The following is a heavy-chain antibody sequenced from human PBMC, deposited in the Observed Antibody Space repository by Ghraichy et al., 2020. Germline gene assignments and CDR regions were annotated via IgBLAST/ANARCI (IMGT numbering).Heavy chain of an antibody. CDR2: IYTSGST. Sequence: SETLSLTCTVSGGSISSYYWSWIRQPPGKGLEWIGYIYTSGSTNYNPSLKSRVTISVDTSKNQFSLKLSSVTAADTAVYYCARLGMDHGLAVAYTGHDYWGQGTLVTVSS. CDR3: ARLGMDHGLAVAYTGHDY. CDR1: GGSISSYY. J-gene: IGHJ4*02. V-gene: IGHV4-4*09. D-gene: IGHD6-19*01.